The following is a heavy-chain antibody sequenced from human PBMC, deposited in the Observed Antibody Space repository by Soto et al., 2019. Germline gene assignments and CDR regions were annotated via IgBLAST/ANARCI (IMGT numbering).Heavy chain of an antibody. V-gene: IGHV3-23*01. Sequence: EVQLLESGGGLVQPGGSLRLSCAASGFTFSSYAMSWVRQAPGKGLEWVSAISGSGGSTYDADSVKGRFTISRDNSKNKLYLQMTSLRDEYTAVYYCAKDSTAVAGPETLYYDYYGMDVWGQGTKVTVSS. J-gene: IGHJ6*02. D-gene: IGHD6-19*01. CDR1: GFTFSSYA. CDR2: ISGSGGST. CDR3: AKDSTAVAGPETLYYDYYGMDV.